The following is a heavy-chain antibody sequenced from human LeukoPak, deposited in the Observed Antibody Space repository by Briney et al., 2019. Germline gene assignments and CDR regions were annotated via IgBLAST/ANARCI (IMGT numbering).Heavy chain of an antibody. CDR3: ARGDYYGSGSYYHFDY. D-gene: IGHD3-10*01. J-gene: IGHJ4*02. CDR1: GYTFTGYY. Sequence: ASVKVSCKASGYTFTGYYMHWVRQAPGQGLEWMGWISAYNGNTNYAQKLQGRVTMTTDTSTSTAYMELRSLRSDDTAVYYCARGDYYGSGSYYHFDYWGQGTLVTVSS. V-gene: IGHV1-18*04. CDR2: ISAYNGNT.